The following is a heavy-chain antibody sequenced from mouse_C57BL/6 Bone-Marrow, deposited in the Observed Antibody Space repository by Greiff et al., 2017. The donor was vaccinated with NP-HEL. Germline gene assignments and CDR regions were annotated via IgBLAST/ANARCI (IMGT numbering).Heavy chain of an antibody. V-gene: IGHV1-42*01. J-gene: IGHJ3*01. CDR2: INPSTGGT. CDR3: ASSRWLLPWFAY. Sequence: EVKLVESGPELVKPGASVKISCKASGYSFTGYYMNWVKQSPEKSLEWIGEINPSTGGTTYNQKFKAKATLTVDKSSSTAYMQLKSLTSEDSAVYYCASSRWLLPWFAYWGQGTLVTVSA. D-gene: IGHD2-3*01. CDR1: GYSFTGYY.